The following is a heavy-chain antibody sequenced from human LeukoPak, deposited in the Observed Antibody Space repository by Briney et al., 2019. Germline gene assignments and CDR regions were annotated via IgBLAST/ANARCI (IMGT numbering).Heavy chain of an antibody. Sequence: GGSLRLSCAASGFTFTSSAIHWVRQAPGKGLEYVSAISSGGDNTYYLNSVKGRFTISRDNSKNTLFLQMGSLRAEDTAVYYCAKDVPAAYFDYWGQGTLVTVSS. D-gene: IGHD2-2*01. CDR3: AKDVPAAYFDY. CDR1: GFTFTSSA. V-gene: IGHV3-64*01. CDR2: ISSGGDNT. J-gene: IGHJ4*02.